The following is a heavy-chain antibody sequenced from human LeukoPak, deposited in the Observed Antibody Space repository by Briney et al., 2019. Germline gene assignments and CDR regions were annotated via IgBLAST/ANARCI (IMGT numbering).Heavy chain of an antibody. CDR1: GFTFSSYW. CDR3: ARERLEMADAFDI. J-gene: IGHJ3*02. D-gene: IGHD5-24*01. V-gene: IGHV3-7*01. Sequence: GGSLRLSCAASGFTFSSYWMSWVRQAPGKGLEWVANIKQDGSEKYYVDSVKGRFTISRDNAKNSLYLQMNSLRAEDTAVYYCARERLEMADAFDIWGQGTMVTVSS. CDR2: IKQDGSEK.